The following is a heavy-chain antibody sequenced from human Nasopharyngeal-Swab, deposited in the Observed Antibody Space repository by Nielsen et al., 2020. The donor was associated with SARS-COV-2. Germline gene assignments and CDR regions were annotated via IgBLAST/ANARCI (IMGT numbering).Heavy chain of an antibody. V-gene: IGHV4-59*01. CDR3: ASLNVDTAMVPDY. CDR2: IYYSGST. Sequence: WIRQPPGKGLEWIGYIYYSGSTNYNPSLKSRVTISVDTSKNQFSLKLSSVTAADTAVYYCASLNVDTAMVPDYWGQGTLVTVSS. D-gene: IGHD5-18*01. J-gene: IGHJ4*02.